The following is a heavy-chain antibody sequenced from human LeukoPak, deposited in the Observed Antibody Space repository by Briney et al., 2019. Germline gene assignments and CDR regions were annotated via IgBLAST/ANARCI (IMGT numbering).Heavy chain of an antibody. CDR1: GYTFTDYF. Sequence: ASVKVSCKASGYTFTDYFMNWMRQAPGQRLEWMGWINAGNGNTKYSQKLQGRVTITRDTSSSTAYMELSSLRSEDTAVYYCATPPAGYSYYYYGMDVWGQGTTVTVSS. CDR3: ATPPAGYSYYYYGMDV. V-gene: IGHV1/OR15-3*01. J-gene: IGHJ6*02. CDR2: INAGNGNT.